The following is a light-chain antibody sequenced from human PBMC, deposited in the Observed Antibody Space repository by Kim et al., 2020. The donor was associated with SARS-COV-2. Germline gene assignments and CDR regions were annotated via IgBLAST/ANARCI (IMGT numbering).Light chain of an antibody. V-gene: IGLV2-18*02. CDR3: NSYTSTYRYV. J-gene: IGLJ1*01. CDR1: SSDGGRYTR. Sequence: GQSVTISCTGASSDGGRYTRVSWYQQAPGTAPKLIIYEVTNRPSGVPNRFSGSKSGNVASLTISGLRAEDEADYYCNSYTSTYRYVFGSGTKVTVL. CDR2: EVT.